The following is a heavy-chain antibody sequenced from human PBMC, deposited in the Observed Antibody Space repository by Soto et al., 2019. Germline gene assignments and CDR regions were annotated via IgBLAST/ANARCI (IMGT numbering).Heavy chain of an antibody. J-gene: IGHJ4*02. CDR2: ISCSGGST. CDR1: GFTFGIHA. CDR3: AKAYGDYGGGFDY. Sequence: PGGSLSLSCSASGFTFGIHAMSWVRQAPGKGLEWVSAISCSGGSTYYADSVKGLFTISRDNSKNTLYLQMNSLRAEDTAVYYCAKAYGDYGGGFDYWGQGTLVTVSS. D-gene: IGHD4-17*01. V-gene: IGHV3-23*01.